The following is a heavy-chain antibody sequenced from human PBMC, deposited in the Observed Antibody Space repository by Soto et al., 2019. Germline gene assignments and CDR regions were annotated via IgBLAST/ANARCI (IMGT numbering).Heavy chain of an antibody. D-gene: IGHD3-3*01. CDR2: IYYSGST. V-gene: IGHV4-31*03. CDR1: GGSISSGGYY. CDR3: ARAVSGWLLGITYYYYYMDV. Sequence: SETLSLTCTVSGGSISSGGYYWSWIRQHPGKGLEWIGYIYYSGSTYYNPSLKSRVTISVDTSKNQFSLKLSSVTAADTAVYYCARAVSGWLLGITYYYYYMDVWGKGTTVTVSS. J-gene: IGHJ6*03.